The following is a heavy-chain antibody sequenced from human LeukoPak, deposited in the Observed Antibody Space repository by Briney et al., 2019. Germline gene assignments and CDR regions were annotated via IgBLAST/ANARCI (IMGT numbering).Heavy chain of an antibody. J-gene: IGHJ6*02. V-gene: IGHV1-2*04. Sequence: ASVKVSCKASGYTFTGYYMHWVRQAPGQGLEWMGWINPNSGGTNYAQKFQGWVTMTRDTSISTAYMELSSLRSEDTAVYYCARASTYYYDSSTPDYYGVDVWGQGTTVTVSS. D-gene: IGHD3-22*01. CDR3: ARASTYYYDSSTPDYYGVDV. CDR1: GYTFTGYY. CDR2: INPNSGGT.